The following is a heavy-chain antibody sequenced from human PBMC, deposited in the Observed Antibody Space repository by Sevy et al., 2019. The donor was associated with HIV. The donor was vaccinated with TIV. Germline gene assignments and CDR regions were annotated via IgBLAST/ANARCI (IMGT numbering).Heavy chain of an antibody. J-gene: IGHJ4*02. CDR3: ARDPAYDFWSGYPY. D-gene: IGHD3-3*01. Sequence: GGSLRLSCAASGFTFSDYAMHWVRLVPGKGLEWVSGISWNSGAIGYADSVKGRFTISRDNAKNSLYLQMNSLRAEDTAVYYCARDPAYDFWSGYPYWGQGTLVTVSS. CDR1: GFTFSDYA. V-gene: IGHV3-9*01. CDR2: ISWNSGAI.